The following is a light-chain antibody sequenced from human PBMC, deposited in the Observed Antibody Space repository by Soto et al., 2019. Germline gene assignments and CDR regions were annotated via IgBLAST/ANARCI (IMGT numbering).Light chain of an antibody. J-gene: IGKJ3*01. CDR3: QKHDGVPL. V-gene: IGKV1-33*01. CDR2: DAS. CDR1: KDISNH. Sequence: DIQLTQSPSSLSASVGDRVTITCQASKDISNHLNWYQQKPGKAPNLLIYDASDLETGFPSRFSGGGSGTFFSFTINSLQPEDIATYYCQKHDGVPLFGPGTKVEIK.